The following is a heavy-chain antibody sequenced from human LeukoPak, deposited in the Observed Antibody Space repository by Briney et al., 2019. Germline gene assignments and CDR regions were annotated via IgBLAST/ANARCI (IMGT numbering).Heavy chain of an antibody. CDR1: GYTFTSYG. J-gene: IGHJ5*02. CDR2: ISAYNGNT. Sequence: GASVKVSCKASGYTFTSYGISWVRQAPGQGLEWMGWISAYNGNTNYAQKLQGRVTMTTDTSTSTAYMELRSLRADDTAVYYCARLPLCGGDCSVRVDPWGQGTLVTVSS. V-gene: IGHV1-18*01. D-gene: IGHD2-21*02. CDR3: ARLPLCGGDCSVRVDP.